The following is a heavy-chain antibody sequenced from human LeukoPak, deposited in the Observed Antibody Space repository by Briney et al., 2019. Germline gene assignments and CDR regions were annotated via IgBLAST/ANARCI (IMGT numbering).Heavy chain of an antibody. V-gene: IGHV3-48*02. CDR3: AREGGHDH. Sequence: GGSLRLSCEASGFSFNTNSMNWVRQAPGKGLEWVSYISSGSMIIYYADSVKGRFTISRDNAKNSLFLQMNSLRDEDTAVYYCAREGGHDHWGQGTLVTVSS. D-gene: IGHD3-16*01. J-gene: IGHJ4*02. CDR2: ISSGSMII. CDR1: GFSFNTNS.